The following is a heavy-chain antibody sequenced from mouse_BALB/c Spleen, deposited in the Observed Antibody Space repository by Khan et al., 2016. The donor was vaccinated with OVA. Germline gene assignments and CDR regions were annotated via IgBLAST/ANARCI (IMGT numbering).Heavy chain of an antibody. J-gene: IGHJ2*01. V-gene: IGHV3-2*02. CDR1: GYSITSDYA. CDR2: ISYSGRT. CDR3: ARSVTIATVVATDVDY. D-gene: IGHD1-1*01. Sequence: EVQLQESGPGLVKPSQSLSLTCTVTGYSITSDYAWNWIRQFPGNKLEWMGYISYSGRTSYNPSLKSRISITRDTSKHQFFLQLNSVTTEDTATYYWARSVTIATVVATDVDYWGQGTTPTVSS.